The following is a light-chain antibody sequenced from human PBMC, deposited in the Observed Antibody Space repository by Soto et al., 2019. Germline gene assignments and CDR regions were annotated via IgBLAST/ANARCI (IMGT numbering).Light chain of an antibody. CDR3: QQYKNWPPYT. CDR2: GAS. V-gene: IGKV3-15*01. J-gene: IGKJ2*01. Sequence: EIVMTQSQATLSVSPGERATLSCRASQRVSSNLAWYQQKPGQAPRLLIYGASTRATGISARFSGSGSGTEFALTISSLQSEDFAVHYCQQYKNWPPYTFGQGTKLEIK. CDR1: QRVSSN.